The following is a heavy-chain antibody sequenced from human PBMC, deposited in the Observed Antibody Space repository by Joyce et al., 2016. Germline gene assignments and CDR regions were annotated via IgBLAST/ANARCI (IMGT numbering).Heavy chain of an antibody. D-gene: IGHD3-22*01. CDR1: GGSFSGYY. J-gene: IGHJ4*02. CDR3: ASLNYYDSGGYYYFDY. Sequence: QVQLQQWGAELLKPSETLSLTCAVYGGSFSGYYWSWIRQPPGKGLEWIGERNDSGSTNYNPPLKSRVTISVDTSKNQFSLKLSSVTAADTAVYYCASLNYYDSGGYYYFDYWGQGTLVTVSS. V-gene: IGHV4-34*01. CDR2: RNDSGST.